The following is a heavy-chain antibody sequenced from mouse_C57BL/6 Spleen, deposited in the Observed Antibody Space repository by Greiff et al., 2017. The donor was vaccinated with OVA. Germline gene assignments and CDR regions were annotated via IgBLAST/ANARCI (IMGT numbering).Heavy chain of an antibody. Sequence: QVQLQQPGTELVKPGASVKLSCKASGYTFTSYWMHWVKQRPGQGLEWIGNINPSNGGTNYNEKFKSKATLTVDKSSSTAYMQLSSLTSEDASVYSCARNDYDDAMDYWGQGTSVTVSS. CDR2: INPSNGGT. D-gene: IGHD2-4*01. J-gene: IGHJ4*01. CDR1: GYTFTSYW. V-gene: IGHV1-53*01. CDR3: ARNDYDDAMDY.